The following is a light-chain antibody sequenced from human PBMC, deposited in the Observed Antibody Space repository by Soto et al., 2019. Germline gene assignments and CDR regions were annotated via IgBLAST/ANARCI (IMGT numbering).Light chain of an antibody. V-gene: IGLV2-14*03. CDR3: SSYTSSTTEV. J-gene: IGLJ1*01. Sequence: QSALTQPASVSGSPGQSITISCTGTSSDVGGYNYVSWYQHHPGKAPKPMIYDVSSRPSGVSYRFSGSKSGNTASLTISGLQAEDEADYYCSSYTSSTTEVFGTGTKLTVL. CDR1: SSDVGGYNY. CDR2: DVS.